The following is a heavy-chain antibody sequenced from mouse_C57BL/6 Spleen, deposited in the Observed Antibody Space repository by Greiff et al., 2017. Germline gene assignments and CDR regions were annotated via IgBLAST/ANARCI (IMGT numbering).Heavy chain of an antibody. V-gene: IGHV1-50*01. D-gene: IGHD4-1*02. CDR1: GYTFTSYW. CDR2: IDPSDSYT. Sequence: QVQLQQSGAELVKPGASVKLSCKASGYTFTSYWMQWVKQRPGQGLEWIGEIDPSDSYTNYNQKFKGKATLTVDTSSSTAYMQLSSLTSEDSAVYYCAQLGLFDYWGQGTTLTVSS. J-gene: IGHJ2*01. CDR3: AQLGLFDY.